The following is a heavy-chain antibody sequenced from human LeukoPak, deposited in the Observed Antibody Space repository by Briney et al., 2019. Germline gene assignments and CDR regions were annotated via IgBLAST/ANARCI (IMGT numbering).Heavy chain of an antibody. Sequence: GGSLRLSCAASGFTVSSNYMSWVRQAPGKGLEWVSVIYSGGSTYYADSVKGRFTISRDNSKNTLFLQMNSLRAEDTAVYYCASNYDNVGGVDAFGIWGQGTMVTVSS. CDR2: IYSGGST. CDR1: GFTVSSNY. D-gene: IGHD3-22*01. V-gene: IGHV3-53*01. CDR3: ASNYDNVGGVDAFGI. J-gene: IGHJ3*02.